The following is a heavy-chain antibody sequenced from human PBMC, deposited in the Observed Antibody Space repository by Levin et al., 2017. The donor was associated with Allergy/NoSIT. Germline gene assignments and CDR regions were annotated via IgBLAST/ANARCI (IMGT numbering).Heavy chain of an antibody. CDR2: ISSGSTYI. CDR3: TRDAYSSSSFDY. CDR1: GFAFSSYS. V-gene: IGHV3-21*01. J-gene: IGHJ4*02. Sequence: TGESLKISCVGSGFAFSSYSMNWVRQAPGKGLEWVSSISSGSTYIHYADSLTCRFTISRDNAKNSLYLEVNSLRADDTAMYYCTRDAYSSSSFDYWGQGTLVTVSS. D-gene: IGHD6-13*01.